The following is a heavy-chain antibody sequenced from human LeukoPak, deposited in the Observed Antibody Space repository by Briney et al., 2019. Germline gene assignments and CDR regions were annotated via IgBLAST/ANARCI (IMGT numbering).Heavy chain of an antibody. CDR2: IKEDGNEI. J-gene: IGHJ4*02. CDR1: GFTVSSNY. V-gene: IGHV3-7*01. D-gene: IGHD5-12*01. CDR3: AGWGDSGYDHS. Sequence: GGSLRLSCAASGFTVSSNYMSWVRQAPGKGLEWVAKIKEDGNEIYYVDSVKGRFTISRDNTKNSLFLQMNSLRAEDTAVYYCAGWGDSGYDHSWGQGTLVTVSS.